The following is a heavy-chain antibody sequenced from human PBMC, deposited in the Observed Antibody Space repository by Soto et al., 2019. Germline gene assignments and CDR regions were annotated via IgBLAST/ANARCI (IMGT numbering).Heavy chain of an antibody. CDR3: ARAVFAHGMDA. J-gene: IGHJ6*02. Sequence: XSVKVSCKASVYTFTSYAMHWVRRAPGQRLEWMGWINAGNGNTKYSQKFQGRVTITRDTSASTAYMELSSLRSEDTAVYYCARAVFAHGMDAWGQGTTVTVSS. CDR1: VYTFTSYA. V-gene: IGHV1-3*01. CDR2: INAGNGNT. D-gene: IGHD3-16*01.